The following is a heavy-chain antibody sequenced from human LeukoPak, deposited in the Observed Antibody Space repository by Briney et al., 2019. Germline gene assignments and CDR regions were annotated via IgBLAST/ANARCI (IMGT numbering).Heavy chain of an antibody. Sequence: ASVKVSCKASGYTFTGYYMHWVRQAPGEGLEWMGWINPNSGGTNYAQKFQGRVTMTRDTSISTAYMELSRLRSDDTAVYYCASIAVAGKVFDYWGQGTLVTVSS. CDR2: INPNSGGT. D-gene: IGHD6-19*01. CDR1: GYTFTGYY. CDR3: ASIAVAGKVFDY. V-gene: IGHV1-2*02. J-gene: IGHJ4*02.